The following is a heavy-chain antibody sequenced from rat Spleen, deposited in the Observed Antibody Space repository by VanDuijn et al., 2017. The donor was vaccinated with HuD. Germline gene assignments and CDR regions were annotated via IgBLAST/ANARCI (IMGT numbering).Heavy chain of an antibody. CDR3: ARRHFGYTDYFDY. D-gene: IGHD1-4*01. J-gene: IGHJ2*01. CDR2: LSHDGTTT. V-gene: IGHV5-29*01. CDR1: GFTFSNYG. Sequence: EVQLVESGGGLVQPGRSLKLSCAASGFTFSNYGMAWVRQAPTKGLEWVATLSHDGTTTYYRDSVKGRFTSSRDVAKSTLFLQMDSLRSEDTATYYCARRHFGYTDYFDYWGQGVMVTVSS.